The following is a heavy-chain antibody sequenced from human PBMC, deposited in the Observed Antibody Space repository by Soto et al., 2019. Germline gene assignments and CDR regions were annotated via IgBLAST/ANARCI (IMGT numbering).Heavy chain of an antibody. CDR3: ASSRNGGNYPPDY. D-gene: IGHD1-26*01. CDR1: GFTFRKFG. CDR2: ISARRDTI. V-gene: IGHV3-23*01. J-gene: IGHJ4*02. Sequence: GGSLRLSCAASGFTFRKFGMNWVRQAPGKGLQWVSGISARRDTIKYADSVKGRFTISRDNSKNTPYLQMNSLRAEDTAVYYCASSRNGGNYPPDYWGQGTLVTVSS.